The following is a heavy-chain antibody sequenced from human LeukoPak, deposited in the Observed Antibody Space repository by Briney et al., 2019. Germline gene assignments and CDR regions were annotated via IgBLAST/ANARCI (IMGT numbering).Heavy chain of an antibody. J-gene: IGHJ4*02. CDR1: GFTFSSYA. D-gene: IGHD2-15*01. CDR3: ARDWCSGGSCQYYFDY. Sequence: GGSLRLSCAASGFTFSSYAMHWVRQAPGKGLEYVSAISSNGGSTYYANSVKGRFTISRDNSKNTLYLQMGSLRAEDMAVYYCARDWCSGGSCQYYFDYWGRGTLVTVSS. V-gene: IGHV3-64*01. CDR2: ISSNGGST.